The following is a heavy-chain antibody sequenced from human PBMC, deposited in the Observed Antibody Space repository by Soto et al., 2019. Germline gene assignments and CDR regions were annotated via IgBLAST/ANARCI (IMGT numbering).Heavy chain of an antibody. CDR3: ARARYCSGGSCMGFAP. CDR1: GGTFSSYT. J-gene: IGHJ5*02. Sequence: QVQLVQSGAEVKKPGSSVKVSCKASGGTFSSYTISWVRQAPGQGLEWMGRIIPILGIANYAQKFQGRVTITADKSTSTDYMELSSLRSEDPAVYYCARARYCSGGSCMGFAPWGQGTLVTVSS. CDR2: IIPILGIA. D-gene: IGHD2-15*01. V-gene: IGHV1-69*02.